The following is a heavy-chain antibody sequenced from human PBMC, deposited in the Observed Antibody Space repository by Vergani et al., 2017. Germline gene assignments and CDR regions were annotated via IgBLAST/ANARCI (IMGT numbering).Heavy chain of an antibody. CDR3: AKDHAYCSGGSCYGFFGY. Sequence: EVQLLESGGGLVKPGGSLRLSCAASGFTFSSYSMNWVRQAPGKGLEWVSSISSSSSYIYYADSVKGRFTISRDKAKNSLYLKMNSLRAEDTAVYYCAKDHAYCSGGSCYGFFGYWGQGSLVTVSS. CDR2: ISSSSSYI. D-gene: IGHD2-15*01. V-gene: IGHV3-21*01. J-gene: IGHJ4*02. CDR1: GFTFSSYS.